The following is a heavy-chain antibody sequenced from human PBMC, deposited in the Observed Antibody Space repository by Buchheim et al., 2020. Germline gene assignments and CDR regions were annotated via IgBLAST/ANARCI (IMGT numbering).Heavy chain of an antibody. CDR3: ASDPVAYVSGWYWFDP. V-gene: IGHV3-23*01. CDR1: GFTFSSYG. Sequence: EVQVLESGGGLVQPGGSLRLSCAASGFTFSSYGMSWVRQGPGKGLEWVSAISHSGANAYYADSVKGRFTISRDNSKSTLYLQMNSLSAEDTALYYCASDPVAYVSGWYWFDPWGQRTL. CDR2: ISHSGANA. D-gene: IGHD6-19*01. J-gene: IGHJ5*02.